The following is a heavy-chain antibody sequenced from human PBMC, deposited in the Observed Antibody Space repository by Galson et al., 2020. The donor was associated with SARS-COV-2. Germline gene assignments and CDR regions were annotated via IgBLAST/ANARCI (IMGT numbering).Heavy chain of an antibody. D-gene: IGHD4-17*01. J-gene: IGHJ2*01. Sequence: QLGESLKISCAASGFTFSSYGMHWVRQAPGKGLEWVAVISYDGSNKYYADSVKGRFTISRDNSKNTLYLQMNSLRAEDTAVYYCAKDHTTVVTPGNWYFDLWGRGTLVTVSS. CDR1: GFTFSSYG. CDR2: ISYDGSNK. V-gene: IGHV3-30*18. CDR3: AKDHTTVVTPGNWYFDL.